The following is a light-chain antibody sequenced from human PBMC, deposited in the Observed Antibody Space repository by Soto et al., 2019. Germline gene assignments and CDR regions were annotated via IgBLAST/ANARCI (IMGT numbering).Light chain of an antibody. CDR1: QSVSSNY. CDR3: QQYGSSGRT. Sequence: EILLTQSPGTLSLSPGERATLSCRTSQSVSSNYLAWYQQKPGQAPRLLIYGASSRATGIPDRFSGSGSGTDFTLTISRLEPEDFAVYYCQQYGSSGRTFGQGTKV. V-gene: IGKV3-20*01. J-gene: IGKJ1*01. CDR2: GAS.